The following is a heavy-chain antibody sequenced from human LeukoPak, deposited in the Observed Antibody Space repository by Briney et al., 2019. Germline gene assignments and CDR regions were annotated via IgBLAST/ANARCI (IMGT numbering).Heavy chain of an antibody. Sequence: ASETLSLTCAVYGGSFSDYYWSWIRQPPGKGLEWIGEINHSGGTNYNPSLKSRVTISVDTSKNQFSLKLSSVTAADTAVYYCARLLLWFGVVNPEGGNYFDYWGQGTLVTVSS. V-gene: IGHV4-34*01. D-gene: IGHD3-10*01. CDR1: GGSFSDYY. J-gene: IGHJ4*02. CDR3: ARLLLWFGVVNPEGGNYFDY. CDR2: INHSGGT.